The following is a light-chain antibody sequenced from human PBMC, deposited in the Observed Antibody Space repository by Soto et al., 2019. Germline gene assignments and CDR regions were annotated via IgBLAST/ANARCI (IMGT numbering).Light chain of an antibody. CDR2: WAS. CDR1: QSVLYSFNNKNY. Sequence: DIVMTQSPDSLAVSLGERATINCKSTQSVLYSFNNKNYLAWYQQKPGQPPKLLIYWASIRESGVPDRFSGSGSGTDFTLAILSLQAADVELYDCHQYSNTPLTVGGGKKVEIK. J-gene: IGKJ4*01. V-gene: IGKV4-1*01. CDR3: HQYSNTPLT.